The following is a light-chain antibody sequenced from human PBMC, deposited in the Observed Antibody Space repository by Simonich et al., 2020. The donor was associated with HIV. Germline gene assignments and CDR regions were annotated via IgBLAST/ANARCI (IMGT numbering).Light chain of an antibody. V-gene: IGLV2-14*03. CDR1: SSDLGGFSF. CDR2: DVS. Sequence: QSALTQPASVSGSPGQSITISCTATSSDLGGFSFVSWSQQHPGKVPKLIMYDVSERPSWVSNRFSGSKSGNTASLTISGLQAEDEADYYCSSYTILRWVFGGGTNLTVL. J-gene: IGLJ3*02. CDR3: SSYTILRWV.